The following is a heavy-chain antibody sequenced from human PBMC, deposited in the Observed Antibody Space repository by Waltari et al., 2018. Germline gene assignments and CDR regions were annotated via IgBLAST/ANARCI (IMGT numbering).Heavy chain of an antibody. Sequence: QVPLQQWGAGLSKPSEPLSPPCAVYGGSFSGYYCCWIRQPPGKGRGWIGEINHSGSTNNKPVDKSQVTISVETSKKKSSLKVGSETAADTAVYYCAGGSERGYSFWGQGTQVTVSS. D-gene: IGHD5-18*01. CDR2: INHSGST. V-gene: IGHV4-34*01. CDR1: GGSFSGYY. J-gene: IGHJ4*02. CDR3: AGGSERGYSF.